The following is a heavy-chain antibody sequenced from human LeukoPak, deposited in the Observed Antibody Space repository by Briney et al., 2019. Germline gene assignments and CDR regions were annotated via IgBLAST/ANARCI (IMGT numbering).Heavy chain of an antibody. CDR1: GGTFSSYA. Sequence: SVKVSCKASGGTFSSYAISWVRQAPGQGLEWMGRIIPILGIANYAQKFQGRVTITADKSTSTAYMELSSLRSEDTAVYYCARVYSGSYANWFDPWGQGTLVTVSS. J-gene: IGHJ5*02. CDR2: IIPILGIA. CDR3: ARVYSGSYANWFDP. V-gene: IGHV1-69*04. D-gene: IGHD1-26*01.